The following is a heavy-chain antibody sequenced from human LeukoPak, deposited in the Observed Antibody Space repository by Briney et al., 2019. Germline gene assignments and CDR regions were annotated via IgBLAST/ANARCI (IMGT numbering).Heavy chain of an antibody. CDR2: IIPIFGTA. Sequence: SVKVSCKASGGTFSSYAISWVRQAPGQGLEWMGGIIPIFGTANYAQKFQGRVTITADESTSTAYMELSSLRSEDKAVYYCARGLPDTAMVKGYYYYGMDVWGQGTTVTVSS. D-gene: IGHD5-18*01. J-gene: IGHJ6*02. CDR1: GGTFSSYA. CDR3: ARGLPDTAMVKGYYYYGMDV. V-gene: IGHV1-69*13.